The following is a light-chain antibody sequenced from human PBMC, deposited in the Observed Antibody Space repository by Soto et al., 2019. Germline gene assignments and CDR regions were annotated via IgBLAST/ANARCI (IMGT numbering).Light chain of an antibody. Sequence: DIPMTQSPSSLSASVGDRVTITCRASQSISTYLNWYQQKPGEAPKLLIFAASTLQTGVPSRFSGSGSGTDFTLTISSLQRDDFATYYCQQSYSIPPVTFGPGTKVDIK. CDR1: QSISTY. CDR3: QQSYSIPPVT. V-gene: IGKV1-39*01. J-gene: IGKJ3*01. CDR2: AAS.